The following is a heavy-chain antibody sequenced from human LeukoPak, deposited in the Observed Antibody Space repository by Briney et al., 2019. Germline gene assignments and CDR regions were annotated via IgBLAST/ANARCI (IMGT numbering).Heavy chain of an antibody. CDR2: IFYSGTT. CDR1: GGSFSSSSYC. CDR3: ARYYDGSGYYAASFDP. J-gene: IGHJ5*02. Sequence: SETLSLTCTVSGGSFSSSSYCWGWIRQPPGKGLEWIGTIFYSGTTYYNPSLKSRVTISVDTSKNQFSLKLSSVTAADTAVYYCARYYDGSGYYAASFDPWGQGTLVTVSS. V-gene: IGHV4-39*01. D-gene: IGHD3-22*01.